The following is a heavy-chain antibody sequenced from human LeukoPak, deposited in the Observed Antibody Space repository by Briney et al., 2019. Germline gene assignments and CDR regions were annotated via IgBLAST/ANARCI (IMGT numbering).Heavy chain of an antibody. J-gene: IGHJ4*02. CDR3: AREGQWLVLDY. D-gene: IGHD6-19*01. CDR2: IYYSGST. Sequence: SETLSLTCTVSGGSISSYYWSWIRQPPGKGLEWIGYIYYSGSTNYNPSLKSRVTISVDTSKNQFSLKLSSVTAADTAVYYCAREGQWLVLDYWGQGTLVTVSS. CDR1: GGSISSYY. V-gene: IGHV4-59*12.